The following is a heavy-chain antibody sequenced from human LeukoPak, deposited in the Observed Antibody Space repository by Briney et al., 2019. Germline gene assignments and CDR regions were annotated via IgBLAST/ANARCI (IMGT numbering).Heavy chain of an antibody. V-gene: IGHV4-59*12. CDR2: IFYSGNT. CDR3: ARRGDAWQILYSFDV. CDR1: GSSISTSY. Sequence: SETLSLTCAVSGSSISTSYWSWIRQPPGKGLEWIGNIFYSGNTNYSPSLKSRITMSLDTSNNLLSLRLSSVTAADTAVYYCARRGDAWQILYSFDVWGQGTAVIVSS. D-gene: IGHD2-15*01. J-gene: IGHJ3*01.